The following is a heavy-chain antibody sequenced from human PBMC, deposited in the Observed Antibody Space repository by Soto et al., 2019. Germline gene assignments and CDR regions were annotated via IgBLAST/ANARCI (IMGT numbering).Heavy chain of an antibody. CDR2: IYFTGIT. J-gene: IGHJ4*01. CDR3: AARHFWSGPWTHTRLDY. V-gene: IGHV4-31*02. CDR1: SGSLSSGGYY. Sequence: TSETLSLTCTVSSGSLSSGGYYWNWIRQHPVRGLEWIGYIYFTGITYSTPSLKSRVTMSVDTSKSHFSLKLTSVTAADTAVYYCAARHFWSGPWTHTRLDYWGHGTLVTVS. D-gene: IGHD3-3*02.